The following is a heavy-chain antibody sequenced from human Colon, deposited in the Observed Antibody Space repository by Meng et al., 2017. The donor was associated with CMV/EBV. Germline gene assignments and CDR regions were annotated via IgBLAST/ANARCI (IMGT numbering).Heavy chain of an antibody. D-gene: IGHD3-10*01. CDR1: GFTFSSYS. CDR2: ISSSSSYI. Sequence: GESLKISCAASGFTFSSYSMNWVRQAPGKGLEWVSSISSSSSYIYYADSVKGRFTISRDNAKNSLYLQMNSLRPEDTAVYYCARSYYYGLDVWGQGTTVTVSS. CDR3: ARSYYYGLDV. V-gene: IGHV3-21*01. J-gene: IGHJ6*02.